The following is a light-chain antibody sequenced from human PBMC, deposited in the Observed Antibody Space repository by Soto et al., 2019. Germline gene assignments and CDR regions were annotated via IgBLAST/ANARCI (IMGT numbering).Light chain of an antibody. J-gene: IGLJ2*01. CDR2: EVS. CDR3: SSYTSSSTRV. Sequence: QLVLTQPASVSGSPGQSITISCTGTSSDVGGYNYVSWYQQHPGKAPKLMIYEVSNRPSGVSNRFSGSKSGNTASLTISGLQAEDEAYYYCSSYTSSSTRVFGGGTKLTVL. CDR1: SSDVGGYNY. V-gene: IGLV2-14*01.